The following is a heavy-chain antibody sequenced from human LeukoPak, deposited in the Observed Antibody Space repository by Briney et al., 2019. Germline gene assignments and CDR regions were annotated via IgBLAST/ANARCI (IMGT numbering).Heavy chain of an antibody. CDR2: LYYGGNT. CDR1: GGSISSSSYY. CDR3: ARTKGSAFDI. D-gene: IGHD2-8*01. Sequence: TSETLSLTCTVSGGSISSSSYYWGWIRQPPGKGLEWIGSLYYGGNTYYNPSLKSRVAISVDTSKNQFSLKLNSVTAADTAVFYCARTKGSAFDIWGQGTMVTVSS. J-gene: IGHJ3*02. V-gene: IGHV4-39*07.